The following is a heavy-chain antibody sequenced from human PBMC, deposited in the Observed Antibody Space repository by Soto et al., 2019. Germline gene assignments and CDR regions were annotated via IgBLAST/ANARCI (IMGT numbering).Heavy chain of an antibody. CDR1: GYSFTNYW. CDR3: AIGGDWFFFDI. Sequence: GESLKISCKSSGYSFTNYWISWVRQMPGKGLEWMGGIHPSYSYINYSPSFQGHVTISSDKSISTAYLQWSSLKASDTAMYYCAIGGDWFFFDIWAQGTMVTVSS. J-gene: IGHJ3*02. V-gene: IGHV5-10-1*01. CDR2: IHPSYSYI. D-gene: IGHD2-21*02.